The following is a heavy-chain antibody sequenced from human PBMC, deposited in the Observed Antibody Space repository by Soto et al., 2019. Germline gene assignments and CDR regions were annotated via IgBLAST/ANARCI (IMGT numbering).Heavy chain of an antibody. D-gene: IGHD1-26*01. V-gene: IGHV3-7*03. J-gene: IGHJ1*01. CDR2: IKQDGSEK. Sequence: EGSLRLSCAASGFTFSSYWMSWVRQAPGKGLEWVANIKQDGSEKYYVDSVKGRFTISRDNAKNSLYLQMNSLRAEDTAVYYCARVGGSYRAEYFQHWGQGTLVTVSS. CDR3: ARVGGSYRAEYFQH. CDR1: GFTFSSYW.